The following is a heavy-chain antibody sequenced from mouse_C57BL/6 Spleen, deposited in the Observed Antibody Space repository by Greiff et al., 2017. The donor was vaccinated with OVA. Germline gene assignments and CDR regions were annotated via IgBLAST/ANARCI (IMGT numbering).Heavy chain of an antibody. J-gene: IGHJ3*01. V-gene: IGHV2-3*01. CDR3: AKGGCYDGYYGAWCAD. CDR1: GFSLTSYG. CDR2: IWGDGST. Sequence: VKLVESGPGLVAPSQSLSITCTVSGFSLTSYGVSWVRQPPGKGLEWLGVIWGDGSTNYHSALISRLSISKDNSKSQVFLKLNRRQTEDTATYYCAKGGCYDGYYGAWCADWGQGTLVTVSA. D-gene: IGHD2-3*01.